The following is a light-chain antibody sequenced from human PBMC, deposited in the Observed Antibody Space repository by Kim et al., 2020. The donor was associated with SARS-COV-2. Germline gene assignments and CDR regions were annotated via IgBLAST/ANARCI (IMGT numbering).Light chain of an antibody. CDR1: QSISNH. V-gene: IGKV1-39*01. Sequence: DIQMTQSPSSLSASVGDRVTITCRASQSISNHLNWFQQKPGKPPKVLIYDASTLQSGVPSGFSGTGSGTDFTLTISSLQPEDFATYYCQQSHTTPYTFGQGTKLEIK. CDR3: QQSHTTPYT. CDR2: DAS. J-gene: IGKJ2*01.